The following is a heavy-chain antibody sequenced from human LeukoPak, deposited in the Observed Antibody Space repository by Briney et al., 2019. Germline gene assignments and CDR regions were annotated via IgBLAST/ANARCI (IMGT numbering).Heavy chain of an antibody. CDR1: GDSVSSNSAA. D-gene: IGHD3-16*01. Sequence: SQTLSLTRAISGDSVSSNSAAWNWIRQSPSRGLEWLGRTYYRSKWYNDYAVSVKSRITINPDTSKNQFSLQLNSVTPEDTAVYYCARDSYTWGSTLGYYYYYMDVWGKGTTVTVSS. J-gene: IGHJ6*03. V-gene: IGHV6-1*01. CDR3: ARDSYTWGSTLGYYYYYMDV. CDR2: TYYRSKWYN.